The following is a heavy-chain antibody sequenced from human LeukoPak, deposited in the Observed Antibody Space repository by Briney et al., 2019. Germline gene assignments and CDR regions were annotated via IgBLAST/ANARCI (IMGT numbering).Heavy chain of an antibody. D-gene: IGHD1-26*01. J-gene: IGHJ5*02. V-gene: IGHV1-8*01. CDR3: ARGKRGSYRAWFDP. Sequence: ASVKVSCKASGYTFTSYDINWVRQATGQGLEWMGWMNPNSGNTGYAQKFQGRVAMTRNTSISTAYMELSSLRPEDTAVYYCARGKRGSYRAWFDPWGQGTLVTVSS. CDR2: MNPNSGNT. CDR1: GYTFTSYD.